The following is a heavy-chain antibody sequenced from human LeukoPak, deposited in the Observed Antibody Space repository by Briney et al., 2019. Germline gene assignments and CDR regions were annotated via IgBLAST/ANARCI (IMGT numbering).Heavy chain of an antibody. D-gene: IGHD6-19*01. V-gene: IGHV4-39*01. Sequence: SETLSLTCTVSGGSISGTDLYWGWIRQLPGKGLEWIGNIHSSGNSFCNPSLKSRVTISVDTSKNQFSLKLSSVTAADTAVYYCARHSRIPVAGSYDFWGQGTLVTVSS. CDR2: IHSSGNS. CDR1: GGSISGTDLY. CDR3: ARHSRIPVAGSYDF. J-gene: IGHJ4*02.